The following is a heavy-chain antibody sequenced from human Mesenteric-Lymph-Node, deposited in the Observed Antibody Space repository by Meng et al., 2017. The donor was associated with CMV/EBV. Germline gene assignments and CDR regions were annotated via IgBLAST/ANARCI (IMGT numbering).Heavy chain of an antibody. Sequence: LSLTCTVSGGSVRNVQYYWGWIRQPPGKGLEWVSYISSSGSTIYYADSVKGRFTISRDNAKNSLYLQMNSLRAEDTAVYYCARGNGAFDIWGQGTMVTVSS. CDR2: ISSSGSTI. V-gene: IGHV3-11*04. J-gene: IGHJ3*02. CDR3: ARGNGAFDI. D-gene: IGHD2-8*01. CDR1: GGSVRNVQYY.